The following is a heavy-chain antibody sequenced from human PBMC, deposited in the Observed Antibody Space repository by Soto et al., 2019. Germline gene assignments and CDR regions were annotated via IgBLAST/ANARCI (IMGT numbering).Heavy chain of an antibody. V-gene: IGHV4-4*02. CDR1: GGSISSNNW. D-gene: IGHD6-19*01. CDR2: IYHSGST. Sequence: SETLSLTCVVSGGSISSNNWWSWVRQPPGKGLEWIGEIYHSGSTNYNPSLKSRVTVSADTSKDQLSLKLTSVTAADTAVYYCARHDGFSSGWIFDYWGHGTLVTVS. CDR3: ARHDGFSSGWIFDY. J-gene: IGHJ4*01.